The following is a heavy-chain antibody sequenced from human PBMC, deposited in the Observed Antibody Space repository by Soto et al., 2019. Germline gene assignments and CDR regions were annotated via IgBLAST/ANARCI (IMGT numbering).Heavy chain of an antibody. CDR3: ARDEDRQQLGGNYYYVMDV. CDR2: IMPIFRTP. V-gene: IGHV1-69*12. J-gene: IGHJ6*02. Sequence: QVQLVQSGAEVKKPGSSVKVSCKASGGTFSSSAFSWVRQAPGQGLEWMGGIMPIFRTPDYAQKFQGRVTISAAESTSTAYMELRSLTSEDTGVYYCARDEDRQQLGGNYYYVMDVWGQGTTVTVSS. CDR1: GGTFSSSA. D-gene: IGHD3-16*01.